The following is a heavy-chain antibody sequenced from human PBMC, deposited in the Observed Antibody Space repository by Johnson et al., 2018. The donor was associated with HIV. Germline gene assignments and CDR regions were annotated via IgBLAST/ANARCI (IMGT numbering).Heavy chain of an antibody. D-gene: IGHD2-2*01. CDR2: IRYDGSNK. CDR3: AKDLAVVFVTTNGAGAFDL. Sequence: QVQLVESGGGLVQPGGSLRLSCAASGFTFSTYAMSWVRQAPGKGLEWVAFIRYDGSNKYYADSVKGRFIISRDNSKNTLYLQMNSLRAEDTAIYYCAKDLAVVFVTTNGAGAFDLWGQGTLVTVSS. J-gene: IGHJ3*01. V-gene: IGHV3-30*02. CDR1: GFTFSTYA.